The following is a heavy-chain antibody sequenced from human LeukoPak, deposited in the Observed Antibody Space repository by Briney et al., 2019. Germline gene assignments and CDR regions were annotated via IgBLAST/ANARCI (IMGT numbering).Heavy chain of an antibody. V-gene: IGHV3-74*01. Sequence: PGGSLRLSCAASGFTFSGHWMHWVRQAPGKGLVWVSRINTDGGTTYYADSVKGRFTISRDNAKDTLYLQMNSLRAEDTAVYYCAKDRGQSSGWFPWGQGTLVTVSS. D-gene: IGHD6-19*01. CDR3: AKDRGQSSGWFP. CDR1: GFTFSGHW. J-gene: IGHJ5*02. CDR2: INTDGGTT.